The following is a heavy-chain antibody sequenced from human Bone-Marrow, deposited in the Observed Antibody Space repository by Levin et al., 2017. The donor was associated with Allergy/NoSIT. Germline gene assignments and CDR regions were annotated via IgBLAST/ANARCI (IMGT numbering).Heavy chain of an antibody. Sequence: SLKISCAASGFTFDDYAMHWVRQAPGKGLEWVSGISWNSGSIGYADSVKGRFTISRDNAKNSLYLQMNSLRAEDTALYYCAKDRGFLEWLLKGGLDYWGQGTLVTVSS. CDR2: ISWNSGSI. CDR1: GFTFDDYA. CDR3: AKDRGFLEWLLKGGLDY. D-gene: IGHD3-3*01. V-gene: IGHV3-9*01. J-gene: IGHJ4*02.